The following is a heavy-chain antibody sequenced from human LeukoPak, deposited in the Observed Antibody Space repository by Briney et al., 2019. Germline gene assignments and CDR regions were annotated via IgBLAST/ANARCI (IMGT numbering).Heavy chain of an antibody. J-gene: IGHJ5*02. D-gene: IGHD3-9*01. V-gene: IGHV4-4*07. CDR3: GRDIFAGFGNNWFDP. Sequence: SETLSLTCTVSGGSISSYYWSWIRQPAGKGLEWIGRIYTSGSTNYNPSLKSRVTMSVDTSKNQFSLKLSSVTAADTAVYYCGRDIFAGFGNNWFDPWGQGTLVTVSS. CDR1: GGSISSYY. CDR2: IYTSGST.